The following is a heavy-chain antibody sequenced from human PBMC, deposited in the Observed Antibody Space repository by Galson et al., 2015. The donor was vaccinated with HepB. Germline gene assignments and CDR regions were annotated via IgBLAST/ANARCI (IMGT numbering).Heavy chain of an antibody. J-gene: IGHJ4*02. Sequence: SLRLSCAASGFTFSSYSMNWVRQAPGKGLEWVSSISSSSSYIYYADSVKGRFTISRDNAKNSLYLQMNSLRAEDTAVYYCATLSGSYPYFDYWGQGTLVTVSS. V-gene: IGHV3-21*01. D-gene: IGHD1-26*01. CDR3: ATLSGSYPYFDY. CDR2: ISSSSSYI. CDR1: GFTFSSYS.